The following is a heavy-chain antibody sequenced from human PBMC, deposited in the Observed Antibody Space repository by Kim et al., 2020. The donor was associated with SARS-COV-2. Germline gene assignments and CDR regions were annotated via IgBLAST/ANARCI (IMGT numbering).Heavy chain of an antibody. CDR3: AKEPSPITMIVVVIRRRGATAGFDY. D-gene: IGHD3-22*01. Sequence: GGSLRLSCAASGFTFSSYAMSWVRQAPGKGLEWVSAISGSGGSTYYADSVKGRFTISRDNSKNTLYLQMNSLRAEDTAVYYCAKEPSPITMIVVVIRRRGATAGFDYWGQGTLVTVSS. V-gene: IGHV3-23*01. CDR1: GFTFSSYA. CDR2: ISGSGGST. J-gene: IGHJ4*02.